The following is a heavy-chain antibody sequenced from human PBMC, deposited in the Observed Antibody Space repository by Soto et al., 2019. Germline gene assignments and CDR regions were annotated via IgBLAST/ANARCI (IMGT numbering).Heavy chain of an antibody. V-gene: IGHV3-23*01. Sequence: EVQLLESGGGLVQPGGSLRLSCAASGFTFSSYAMSWVRQAPGKGLEWVSGISGSGGSTYYADSVKGRLTISRDNSKNTLYLQMNSLRAEDTAVYYCAKDLGSGGRNYPPTYWGQGTLVTVSS. CDR2: ISGSGGST. CDR3: AKDLGSGGRNYPPTY. J-gene: IGHJ4*02. D-gene: IGHD2-15*01. CDR1: GFTFSSYA.